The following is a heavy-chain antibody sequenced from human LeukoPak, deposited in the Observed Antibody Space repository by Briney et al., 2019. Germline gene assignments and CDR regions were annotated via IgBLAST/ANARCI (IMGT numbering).Heavy chain of an antibody. CDR2: I. CDR1: GIPLSNYG. D-gene: IGHD3-22*01. Sequence: GGSLRLSCAVSGIPLSNYGMSWVRQAPGKGLEWVAGIDSVKGRFTISTDHPKNTLYLQMNSLRAEDTAVYFCAKRGVVIRVILVGFHKEAYYFDSWGQGALVTVSS. J-gene: IGHJ4*02. CDR3: AKRGVVIRVILVGFHKEAYYFDS. V-gene: IGHV3-23*01.